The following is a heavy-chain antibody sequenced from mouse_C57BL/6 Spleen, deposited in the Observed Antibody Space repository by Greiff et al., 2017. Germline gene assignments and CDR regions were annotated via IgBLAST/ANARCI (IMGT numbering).Heavy chain of an antibody. J-gene: IGHJ3*01. D-gene: IGHD2-1*01. Sequence: QVQLQQSGPELVKPGASVKISCKASGYAFSSSWMNWVKQRPGKGLEWIGRIYPGDGDTNYNGKVKGKATLTADKSSSTAYMQLSSLTSEDSAVYFGASSYGNPWFAYWGQGALGTVSA. V-gene: IGHV1-82*01. CDR1: GYAFSSSW. CDR3: ASSYGNPWFAY. CDR2: IYPGDGDT.